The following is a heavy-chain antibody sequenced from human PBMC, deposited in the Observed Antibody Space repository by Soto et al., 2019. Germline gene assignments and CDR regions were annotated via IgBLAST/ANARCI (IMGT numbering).Heavy chain of an antibody. CDR3: ARSSFAGDSSGYRDY. CDR2: IYPGDSDT. V-gene: IGHV5-51*01. J-gene: IGHJ4*02. Sequence: RGESLKISCKGSGYSFTSYWIGWVRQMPGKGLEWMGIIYPGDSDTRYSPSFQGQVTISADKSISTAYLQWSHLKASDTAMYYCARSSFAGDSSGYRDYWGQGTLVTVSS. CDR1: GYSFTSYW. D-gene: IGHD3-22*01.